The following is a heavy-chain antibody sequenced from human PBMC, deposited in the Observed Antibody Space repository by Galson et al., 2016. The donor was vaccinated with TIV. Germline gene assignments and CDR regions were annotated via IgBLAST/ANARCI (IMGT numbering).Heavy chain of an antibody. CDR3: AHSIAARPIFQD. CDR1: GFSLTTTEVG. V-gene: IGHV2-5*02. J-gene: IGHJ1*01. CDR2: IYGDDDE. Sequence: PALVKPTQTLTLTCTFSGFSLTTTEVGVGWIRQPPGRALEWLALIYGDDDERYRPTLKTRLTITKDTSKNHVVLTMTNMDPVDTATYYCAHSIAARPIFQDWGQGLLVTVSS. D-gene: IGHD6-6*01.